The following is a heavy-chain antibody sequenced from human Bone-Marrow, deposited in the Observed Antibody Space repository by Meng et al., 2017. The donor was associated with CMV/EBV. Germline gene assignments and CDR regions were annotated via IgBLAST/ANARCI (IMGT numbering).Heavy chain of an antibody. CDR1: GGSFSGYY. CDR2: INHSGST. Sequence: SETLSLTCAVYGGSFSGYYWSWIRQPPGKGLEWIGEINHSGSTNYNPSLKSRVTISVDTSKNQFSLKLSSVTAADTAVYYCARGPRIAARLVRFDPWGQGTLVTASS. J-gene: IGHJ5*02. CDR3: ARGPRIAARLVRFDP. D-gene: IGHD6-6*01. V-gene: IGHV4-34*01.